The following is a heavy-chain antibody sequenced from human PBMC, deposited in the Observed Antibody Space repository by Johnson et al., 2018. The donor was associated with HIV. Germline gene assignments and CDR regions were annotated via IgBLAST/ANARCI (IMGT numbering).Heavy chain of an antibody. CDR1: GFTFSDYY. V-gene: IGHV3-11*04. CDR2: ISSSGSTI. J-gene: IGHJ3*02. CDR3: AREECLMAAPIPDAFDM. Sequence: QVQLVESGGGLIQPGGSLRLSCAASGFTFSDYYMSWIRQAPGKGLEWVSYISSSGSTIYYADSVKGRFTISRDNAKNSLYLKMNSLRAEDTAVHYCAREECLMAAPIPDAFDMWGRGTMVTVSS. D-gene: IGHD3-16*01.